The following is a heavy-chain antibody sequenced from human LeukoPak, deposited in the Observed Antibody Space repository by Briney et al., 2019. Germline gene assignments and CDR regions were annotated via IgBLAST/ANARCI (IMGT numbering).Heavy chain of an antibody. V-gene: IGHV3-23*01. D-gene: IGHD3-22*01. CDR1: GFTFSSYA. J-gene: IGHJ4*02. Sequence: GGSLRLSCAASGFTFSSYAMSWVRQAPGKGLEWVSAISGSGGSTYYADSVKGRFTISRDNAKNSLYLQMNSLRAEDTALYYCAKLSYYYDSSGHLTGVYWGQGTLVTVSS. CDR3: AKLSYYYDSSGHLTGVY. CDR2: ISGSGGST.